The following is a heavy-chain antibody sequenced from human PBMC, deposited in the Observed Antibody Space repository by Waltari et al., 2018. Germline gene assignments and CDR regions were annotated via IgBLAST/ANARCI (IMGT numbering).Heavy chain of an antibody. CDR1: GFTFLIFW. CDR2: INSAGLSP. CDR3: ARGNSGFDS. V-gene: IGHV3-74*01. J-gene: IGHJ5*01. Sequence: EVQLVESGGGLVEPGGSLRLSCEASGFTFLIFWMHWVRPAPGKGLVWVSRINSAGLSPGYAASVKGRFTVSRDNAKNTLSLQMNSLSAEDTAMYYCARGNSGFDSWGQGTLVTVS.